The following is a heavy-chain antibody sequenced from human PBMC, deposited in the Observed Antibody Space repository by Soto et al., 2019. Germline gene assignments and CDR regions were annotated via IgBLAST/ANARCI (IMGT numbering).Heavy chain of an antibody. D-gene: IGHD3-22*01. J-gene: IGHJ6*02. V-gene: IGHV4-61*01. Sequence: SETLSLTCTVSGGSVSSGSYYWSWIRRPPGKGLEWIGYIYYSGSTNYNPSLKSRVTISVDTSKNQFSLKLSSVTAADTAGYYLARAYYDSSGYYIPSRYYGLEVWGQGTAVTVSS. CDR3: ARAYYDSSGYYIPSRYYGLEV. CDR2: IYYSGST. CDR1: GGSVSSGSYY.